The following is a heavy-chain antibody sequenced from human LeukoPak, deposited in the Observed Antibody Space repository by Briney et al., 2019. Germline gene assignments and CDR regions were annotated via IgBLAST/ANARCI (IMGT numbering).Heavy chain of an antibody. D-gene: IGHD6-19*01. Sequence: PGGSLRLSCAASGFTFDDYAMHWVRQAPGKGLECVSGISWNSGSIGYADSVKGRFTISRDNAKNSLYLQMNSLRAEDTALYYCAKDRGAVAVGGYFDYWGQGTLVTVSS. CDR2: ISWNSGSI. CDR3: AKDRGAVAVGGYFDY. CDR1: GFTFDDYA. V-gene: IGHV3-9*01. J-gene: IGHJ4*02.